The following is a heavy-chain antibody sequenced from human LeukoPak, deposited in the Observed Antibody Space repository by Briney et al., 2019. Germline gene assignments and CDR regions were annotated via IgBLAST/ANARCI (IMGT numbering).Heavy chain of an antibody. Sequence: GASVKVSCKASGYTFTNYAMNWVRQAPVQGLEWMGWINTNTGNPTYAQGFTGRFVFSLDTSVSTAYLQISSLKTEDTAVYYCARRSMVQHLDVWGKGTTVTVSS. CDR3: ARRSMVQHLDV. CDR2: INTNTGNP. CDR1: GYTFTNYA. V-gene: IGHV7-4-1*02. J-gene: IGHJ6*04. D-gene: IGHD3-10*01.